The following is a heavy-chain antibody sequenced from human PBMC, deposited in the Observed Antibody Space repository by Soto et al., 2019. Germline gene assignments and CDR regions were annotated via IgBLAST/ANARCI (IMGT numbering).Heavy chain of an antibody. CDR1: GFTFSTYG. J-gene: IGHJ6*02. CDR2: ISFDGSNK. V-gene: IGHV3-30*18. Sequence: GGSLRLSCATSGFTFSTYGMHWVRQAPGKGLEWVAVISFDGSNKYYADSVKGRFTVSRDNSKNTLFLQMNRLRSGDTAVYYCTKAPSLEDYYGMDVWGQGTTVTVSS. CDR3: TKAPSLEDYYGMDV.